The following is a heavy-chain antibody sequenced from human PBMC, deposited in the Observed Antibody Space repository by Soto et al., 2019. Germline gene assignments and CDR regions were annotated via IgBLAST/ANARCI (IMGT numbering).Heavy chain of an antibody. CDR3: SGAYYDISGYSLDP. Sequence: SETLSLTCSVSGGSISSGYWTWIRQPPGKGLEWIGYIYNGGSINYNPSLKSRVIISVDTAKNQFSLRLSSVTAADTAVYYCSGAYYDISGYSLDPWGQGTSVTVSS. CDR2: IYNGGSI. V-gene: IGHV4-59*01. D-gene: IGHD3-22*01. J-gene: IGHJ5*02. CDR1: GGSISSGY.